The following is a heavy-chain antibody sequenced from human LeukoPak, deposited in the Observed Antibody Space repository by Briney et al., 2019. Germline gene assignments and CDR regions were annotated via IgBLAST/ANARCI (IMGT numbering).Heavy chain of an antibody. CDR2: FDPEDGET. V-gene: IGHV1-24*01. D-gene: IGHD2-2*02. CDR1: GYTLTELS. Sequence: VASVKVSCKVSGYTLTELSMHWVRQAPGKGLEWMGGFDPEDGETIYAQKFQGRVTMTEDTSTDTAYMELSSLRSEDTAVYYCATDCSSTSCYTNYFDYWGQGTLVTVSS. J-gene: IGHJ4*02. CDR3: ATDCSSTSCYTNYFDY.